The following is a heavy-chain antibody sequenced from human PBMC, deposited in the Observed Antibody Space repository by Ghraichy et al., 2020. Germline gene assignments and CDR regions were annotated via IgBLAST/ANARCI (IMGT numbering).Heavy chain of an antibody. J-gene: IGHJ6*02. Sequence: GGSLRLSCAASGFTFSSYSMNWVRQAPGKGLEWVSSISSSSSYIYYADSVKGRFTISRDNAKNSLYLQMNSLRAEDTAVYYCAVALDIVVVPADYYYYGMDVWGQGTTVTVSS. D-gene: IGHD2-2*03. CDR3: AVALDIVVVPADYYYYGMDV. CDR1: GFTFSSYS. V-gene: IGHV3-21*01. CDR2: ISSSSSYI.